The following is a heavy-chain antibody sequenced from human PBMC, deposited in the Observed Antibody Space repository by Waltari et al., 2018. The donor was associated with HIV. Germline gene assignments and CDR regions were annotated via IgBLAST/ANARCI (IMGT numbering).Heavy chain of an antibody. CDR3: ARPDLDSSGWNGDWFDP. V-gene: IGHV4-39*01. D-gene: IGHD6-19*01. Sequence: QLQLQESGPGLVKPSETLSLTCTVSGGSISSSSYYWGWIRQPPGKGLEWIGSIYYSGSTYYNPSLKSRVTISVDTSKNQFSLKLSSVTAADTAVYYCARPDLDSSGWNGDWFDPWGQGTLVTVSS. CDR1: GGSISSSSYY. J-gene: IGHJ5*02. CDR2: IYYSGST.